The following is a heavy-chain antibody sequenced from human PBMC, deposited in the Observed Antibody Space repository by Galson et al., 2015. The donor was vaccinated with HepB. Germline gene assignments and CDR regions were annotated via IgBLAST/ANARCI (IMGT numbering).Heavy chain of an antibody. J-gene: IGHJ6*02. CDR1: GFTFSSYS. D-gene: IGHD2-15*01. V-gene: IGHV3-48*01. CDR3: ARDQRAIGYCSGGSCYLFYGMDV. CDR2: ISSSSSTI. Sequence: SLRLSCAASGFTFSSYSMNWVRQAPGKGLEWVSYISSSSSTIYYADSVKGRFTISRDNAKNSLYLQMNSLRAEDTAVYYCARDQRAIGYCSGGSCYLFYGMDVWGQGTTVTVSS.